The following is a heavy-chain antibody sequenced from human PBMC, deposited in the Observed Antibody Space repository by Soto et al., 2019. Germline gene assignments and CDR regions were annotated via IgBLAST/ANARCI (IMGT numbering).Heavy chain of an antibody. V-gene: IGHV6-1*01. Sequence: SQTLSLTCAISGDSVSSNTAAWNWIRSSPSRGLEWLGRTYYRSNWRHDYAVSVKSRITVNPDTSKNNFSLQLNSVTPDDTAVYYCARGVAGRGFDLWGQGTLDTVSA. CDR1: GDSVSSNTAA. CDR3: ARGVAGRGFDL. CDR2: TYYRSNWRH. D-gene: IGHD6-19*01. J-gene: IGHJ4*02.